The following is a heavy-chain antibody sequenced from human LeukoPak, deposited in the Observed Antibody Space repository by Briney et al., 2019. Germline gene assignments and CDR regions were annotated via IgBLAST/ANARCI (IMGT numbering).Heavy chain of an antibody. Sequence: KPSETLSLTCAVYGGSFSGYYWSWIRQPPGKGLEWIGEINHSGSTNYNPSLKSRVTISVDTSKNQFSLKLSSVTAADAAVYYCARTSRHFYGSGTNLTPWPAGMDVWGQGTTVTVSS. J-gene: IGHJ6*02. D-gene: IGHD3-10*01. V-gene: IGHV4-34*01. CDR1: GGSFSGYY. CDR3: ARTSRHFYGSGTNLTPWPAGMDV. CDR2: INHSGST.